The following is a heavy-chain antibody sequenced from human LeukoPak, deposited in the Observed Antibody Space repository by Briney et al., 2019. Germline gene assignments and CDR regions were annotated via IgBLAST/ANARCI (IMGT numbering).Heavy chain of an antibody. D-gene: IGHD5-12*01. CDR2: INPNSGGT. Sequence: ASVKVSCKASGYTFTSYYMHWVRQAPGQGLEWMGWINPNSGGTNYAQKFQGWVTMTRDTSISTAYMELSRLRSNDTAVYYCARAIVATIRGTKYNWFDPWGQGTLVTVSS. J-gene: IGHJ5*02. CDR3: ARAIVATIRGTKYNWFDP. CDR1: GYTFTSYY. V-gene: IGHV1-2*04.